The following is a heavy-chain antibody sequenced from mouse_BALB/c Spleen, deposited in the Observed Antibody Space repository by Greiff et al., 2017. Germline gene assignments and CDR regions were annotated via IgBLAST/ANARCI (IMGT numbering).Heavy chain of an antibody. CDR1: GFTFSSYA. CDR2: ISSGGSYT. J-gene: IGHJ1*01. Sequence: EVKVVESGGGLVKPGGSLKLSCAASGFTFSSYAMSWVRQSPEKRLEWVAEISSGGSYTYYPDTVTGRFTISRDNAKNTLYLEMSSLRSEDTAMYYCARDNDGFSWYFDVWGAGTTVTVSS. D-gene: IGHD2-3*01. V-gene: IGHV5-9-4*01. CDR3: ARDNDGFSWYFDV.